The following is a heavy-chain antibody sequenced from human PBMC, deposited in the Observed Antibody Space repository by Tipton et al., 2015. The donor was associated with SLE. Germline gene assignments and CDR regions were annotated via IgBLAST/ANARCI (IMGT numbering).Heavy chain of an antibody. CDR3: ARDFGGSLAVSGTFDY. D-gene: IGHD6-19*01. V-gene: IGHV3-74*01. CDR2: INSDGSST. CDR1: GFTFSSYE. J-gene: IGHJ4*02. Sequence: GSLRLSCAASGFTFSSYEMNWVRQAPGKGLVWVSRINSDGSSTNYADSVKGRFTISRDNAKNTLYLQMNSLRAEDTAVYYCARDFGGSLAVSGTFDYWGQGALVTVSS.